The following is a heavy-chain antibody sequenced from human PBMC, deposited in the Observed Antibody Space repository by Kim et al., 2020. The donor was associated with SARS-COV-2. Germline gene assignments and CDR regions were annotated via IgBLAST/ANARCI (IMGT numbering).Heavy chain of an antibody. CDR2: T. J-gene: IGHJ4*02. Sequence: TYYNPSLKSRVTMSVDTSKSQFSLKLSSVTAADTAVYYCAGRDYTYYFDYWGQGTLVTVSS. D-gene: IGHD4-4*01. V-gene: IGHV4-39*01. CDR3: AGRDYTYYFDY.